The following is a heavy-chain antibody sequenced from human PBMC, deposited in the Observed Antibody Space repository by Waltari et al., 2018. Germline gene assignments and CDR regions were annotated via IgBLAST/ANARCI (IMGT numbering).Heavy chain of an antibody. Sequence: QVQLVQSGAEVKKPGASVKVSCKASGYTFTGYYMHWVRQAPGQGLEWMGWINPNSGGTNYAQKFQGRVTMTRDTSISTAYMELSRLRSDDTAVYYCAREVGGSYRYWYFDLWGRGTLVTVSS. CDR3: AREVGGSYRYWYFDL. D-gene: IGHD1-26*01. CDR2: INPNSGGT. CDR1: GYTFTGYY. V-gene: IGHV1-2*02. J-gene: IGHJ2*01.